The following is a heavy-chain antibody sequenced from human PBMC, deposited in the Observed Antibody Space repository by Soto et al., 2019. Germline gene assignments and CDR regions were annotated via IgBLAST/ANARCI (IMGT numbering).Heavy chain of an antibody. J-gene: IGHJ6*02. Sequence: GGSLRLSCAASGFTFSSYAMSWVRQAPGKGLEWVSAISGSGGSTYYADSVKGRFTISRDNSKNTLYLQMNSLRAEDTAVYYCAKDLATLYRIFGVVTYTMGYGMDVWGQGTTVTVSS. D-gene: IGHD3-3*02. CDR3: AKDLATLYRIFGVVTYTMGYGMDV. CDR2: ISGSGGST. CDR1: GFTFSSYA. V-gene: IGHV3-23*01.